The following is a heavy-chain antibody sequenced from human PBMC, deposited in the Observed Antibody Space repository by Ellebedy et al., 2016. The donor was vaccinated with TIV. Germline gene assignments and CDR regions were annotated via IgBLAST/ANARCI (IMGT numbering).Heavy chain of an antibody. CDR3: ARSGRGGAARYWFDP. CDR1: GYTFTSYD. D-gene: IGHD6-6*01. J-gene: IGHJ5*02. V-gene: IGHV1-8*01. Sequence: ASVKVSXXASGYTFTSYDINWVRQATGQGLEWMGWMNPNSGNTGYAQKFQGRVTMTRNTSISTAYMELSSLRSEDTAVYYCARSGRGGAARYWFDPWGQGTLVTVSS. CDR2: MNPNSGNT.